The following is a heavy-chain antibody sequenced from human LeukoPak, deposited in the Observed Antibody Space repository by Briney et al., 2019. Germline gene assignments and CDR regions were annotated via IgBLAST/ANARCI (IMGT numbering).Heavy chain of an antibody. CDR2: ISRSGDYI. CDR1: GFTFSSYT. V-gene: IGHV3-21*01. J-gene: IGHJ4*02. D-gene: IGHD1-26*01. CDR3: AKDRLVGGSDRHPLDY. Sequence: GEYLRLSCAASGFTFSSYTMTWVRQAPGKGLEWVSSISRSGDYIFYADSVRGRFTISRDNAKNSLYLQMTSLRAEDTAVYYCAKDRLVGGSDRHPLDYRGQGTLVTVSS.